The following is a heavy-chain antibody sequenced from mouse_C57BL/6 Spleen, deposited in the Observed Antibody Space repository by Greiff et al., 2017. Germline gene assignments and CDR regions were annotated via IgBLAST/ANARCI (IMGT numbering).Heavy chain of an antibody. Sequence: VQLQQSGAELVRPGSSVKLSCKASGYTFTSYWMHWVKQRPIQGLEWIGNIDPSDSETHYNQKFKDKATLTVDKSSSTAYMQLSSLTSEDSAVYYCARSTTVVATDWYFDVWGTGTTVTVSS. CDR1: GYTFTSYW. CDR2: IDPSDSET. J-gene: IGHJ1*03. V-gene: IGHV1-52*01. D-gene: IGHD1-1*01. CDR3: ARSTTVVATDWYFDV.